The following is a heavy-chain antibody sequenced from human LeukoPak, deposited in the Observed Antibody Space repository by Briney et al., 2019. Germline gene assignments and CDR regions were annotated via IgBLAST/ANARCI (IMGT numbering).Heavy chain of an antibody. Sequence: GGTLRLSCAASGFTFSSYGMSWVRQAPGKGLEWVSAISGSGGSTYYADSVKGRFTISRDNSKNTLYLQMNSLRAEDTAVYYCAKDNLLYSSGWYPDYWGQGTLVTVSS. CDR2: ISGSGGST. CDR1: GFTFSSYG. CDR3: AKDNLLYSSGWYPDY. J-gene: IGHJ4*02. V-gene: IGHV3-23*01. D-gene: IGHD6-19*01.